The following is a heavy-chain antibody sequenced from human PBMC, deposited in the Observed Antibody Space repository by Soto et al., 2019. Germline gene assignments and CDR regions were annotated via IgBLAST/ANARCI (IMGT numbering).Heavy chain of an antibody. V-gene: IGHV4-39*01. CDR2: IYYSGST. CDR1: GGSITSSSDY. Sequence: QLHLRESGPGLVKPSETLSLTCTVSGGSITSSSDYWGLIRQPPGKGLEWIGSIYYSGSTYYNPSLKSRVTISVDTSKNQFSLKLSSVTAADTAVYYCATQEVGGSYVYTFDPWGQGTLVTVSS. J-gene: IGHJ5*01. CDR3: ATQEVGGSYVYTFDP. D-gene: IGHD1-26*01.